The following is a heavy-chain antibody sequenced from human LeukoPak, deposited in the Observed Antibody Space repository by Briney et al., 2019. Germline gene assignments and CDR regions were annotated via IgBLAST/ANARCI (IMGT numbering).Heavy chain of an antibody. CDR1: GGSVSSGSYS. CDR2: IYYSGST. CDR3: ARLDYSGYDPDY. J-gene: IGHJ4*02. V-gene: IGHV4-61*01. D-gene: IGHD5-12*01. Sequence: SETLSLTCTVSGGSVSSGSYSWTWIRQPPGKGLEWIGYIYYSGSTNYNPSLKSRVTISIDTSKDQLSLKLRSVTAADTAVYYCARLDYSGYDPDYWGQGTLVTVSS.